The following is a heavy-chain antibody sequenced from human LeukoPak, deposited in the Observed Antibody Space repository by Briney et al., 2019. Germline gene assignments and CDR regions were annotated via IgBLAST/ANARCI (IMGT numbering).Heavy chain of an antibody. D-gene: IGHD2-15*01. CDR1: GGSISSGGYY. J-gene: IGHJ5*02. CDR2: IYYSGST. CDR3: ARDPRGDSRAWFDP. V-gene: IGHV4-31*03. Sequence: SQTLSLTCTVSGGSISSGGYYWSWIRQNPGKGLEWIGYIYYSGSTDYNPSLKSRVNISVDTSKNQFSLRLSSVTAADTAVYYCARDPRGDSRAWFDPWGQGTLVTVSS.